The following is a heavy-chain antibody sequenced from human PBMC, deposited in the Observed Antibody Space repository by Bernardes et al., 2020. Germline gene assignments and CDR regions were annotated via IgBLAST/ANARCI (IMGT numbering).Heavy chain of an antibody. J-gene: IGHJ5*02. D-gene: IGHD3-3*01. CDR3: AGLGLYYDFWSGREWFDP. V-gene: IGHV4-59*01. Sequence: SETLSLTCTVSGGSISSYYWSWIRQPPGKGLEWIGYIYYSGSTNYNPSLKSRVTISVDTSKNQFSLKLSSVTAADTAVYYCAGLGLYYDFWSGREWFDPWGQGTLVTVSS. CDR2: IYYSGST. CDR1: GGSISSYY.